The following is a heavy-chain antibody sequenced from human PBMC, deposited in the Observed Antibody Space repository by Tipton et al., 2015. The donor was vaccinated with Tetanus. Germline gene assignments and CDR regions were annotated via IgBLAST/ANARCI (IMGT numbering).Heavy chain of an antibody. Sequence: TLSLTCTVSGASFSSGDYYWSWIRKPPGKDLEWIGYIYQTGTTYYNPSLKSRVNISLDRSENQISLMLTSVTAADTAVYYCARVACSSTSCYSHYFDYWGPGSLVTVSS. CDR2: IYQTGTT. CDR3: ARVACSSTSCYSHYFDY. V-gene: IGHV4-30-4*01. D-gene: IGHD2-2*01. CDR1: GASFSSGDYY. J-gene: IGHJ4*02.